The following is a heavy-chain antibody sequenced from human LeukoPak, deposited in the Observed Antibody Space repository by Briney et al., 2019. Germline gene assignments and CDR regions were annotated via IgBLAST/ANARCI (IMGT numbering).Heavy chain of an antibody. CDR1: GGSISSGGYY. J-gene: IGHJ5*02. V-gene: IGHV4-31*03. Sequence: PSETLSLTCTVSGGSISSGGYYWSWIRQHPGKGLEWIGYIYYSGSTYYNPSLKSRVTISVDTSKNQFSLKLSSVTAADTAVYYCAREGSSWQPKNNWFDPWGQGTLVTVSS. CDR3: AREGSSWQPKNNWFDP. D-gene: IGHD6-13*01. CDR2: IYYSGST.